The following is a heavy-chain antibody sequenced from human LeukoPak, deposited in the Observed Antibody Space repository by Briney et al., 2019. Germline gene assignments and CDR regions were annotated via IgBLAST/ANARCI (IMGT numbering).Heavy chain of an antibody. J-gene: IGHJ4*02. CDR2: INTNTGNP. CDR3: ARRGSHGYYDSSGFVDY. D-gene: IGHD3-22*01. CDR1: GYTFTSYA. Sequence: GASVKVSCKASGYTFTSYAMNWVRQAPGQGLEWMGWINTNTGNPTYAQGFTGRFVFSLDTSVSTAYLQISSLKAEDTAVYYCARRGSHGYYDSSGFVDYWGQGTLVTVSS. V-gene: IGHV7-4-1*02.